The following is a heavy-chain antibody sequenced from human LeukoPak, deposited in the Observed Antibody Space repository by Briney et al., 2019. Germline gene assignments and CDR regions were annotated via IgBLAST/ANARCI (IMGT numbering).Heavy chain of an antibody. CDR1: GGSISSSSYY. CDR2: IYYSGST. Sequence: SETLSLTCTVSGGSISSSSYYWGWIRQPPGQGLEWIGSIYYSGSTYYNPSLKSRVTISVDTSKNQFDLKLSSVTAADTAVYYCARPHGYSSGWFTYWGQGTLVTVSS. CDR3: ARPHGYSSGWFTY. J-gene: IGHJ4*02. V-gene: IGHV4-39*01. D-gene: IGHD6-19*01.